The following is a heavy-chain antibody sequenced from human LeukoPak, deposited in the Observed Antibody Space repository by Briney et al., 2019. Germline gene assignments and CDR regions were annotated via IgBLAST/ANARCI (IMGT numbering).Heavy chain of an antibody. Sequence: PGGSLRLSCAASGFTFSTYTMNWVRQAPGKGLEWVSSISSSSAYIYYADSVKGRFTISRDNAKNSLYLQMNGLRAEDTAVYYCARVAGYCSSTSNCYSDYWGQGTLVPVSS. CDR1: GFTFSTYT. CDR2: ISSSSAYI. V-gene: IGHV3-21*01. D-gene: IGHD2-2*01. CDR3: ARVAGYCSSTSNCYSDY. J-gene: IGHJ4*02.